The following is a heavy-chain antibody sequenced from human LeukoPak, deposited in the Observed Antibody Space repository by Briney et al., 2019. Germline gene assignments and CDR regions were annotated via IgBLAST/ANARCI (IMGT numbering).Heavy chain of an antibody. CDR1: GFTFSSYE. D-gene: IGHD4-17*01. CDR2: ISSSGSTI. CDR3: AKISYGDYDLSY. Sequence: PGGSLRLSCAASGFTFSSYEMNWVRQAPGKGLEWVSYISSSGSTIYYADSVKGRFTISRDNSKNTLFLQMSSLKTEDTAVYYCAKISYGDYDLSYWGQGTLVTVSS. J-gene: IGHJ4*02. V-gene: IGHV3-48*03.